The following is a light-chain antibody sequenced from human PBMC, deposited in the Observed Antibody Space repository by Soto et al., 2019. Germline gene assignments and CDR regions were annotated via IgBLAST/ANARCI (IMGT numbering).Light chain of an antibody. V-gene: IGKV3-15*01. CDR2: GAS. CDR3: QQYNVWPLT. Sequence: EIVMTQSAATLSVSPGERATLSCRPSQSVGSNLAWYQQKPGQAPRLLIYGASTRATGIPARFSGSGSGTEFTLTISSLQSEDFPVYYCQQYNVWPLTFGGGTKVEIE. J-gene: IGKJ4*01. CDR1: QSVGSN.